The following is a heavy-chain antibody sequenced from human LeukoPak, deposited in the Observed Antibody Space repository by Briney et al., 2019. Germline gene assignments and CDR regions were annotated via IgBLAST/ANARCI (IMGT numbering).Heavy chain of an antibody. CDR2: IKQDGSEK. J-gene: IGHJ4*02. CDR1: GSTFSSYW. Sequence: PGGSLRLSCAASGSTFSSYWMSWVRQAPGKGLEWVANIKQDGSEKWFVDSVKGRFTISRDNAKNSVYLQMNSLRAEDTAVYYCARDGGSYHFDYWGQGTLVTVSS. V-gene: IGHV3-7*04. CDR3: ARDGGSYHFDY. D-gene: IGHD2-15*01.